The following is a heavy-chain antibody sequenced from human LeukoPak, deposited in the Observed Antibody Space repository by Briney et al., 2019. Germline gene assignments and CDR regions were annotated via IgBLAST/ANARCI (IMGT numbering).Heavy chain of an antibody. V-gene: IGHV1-2*02. D-gene: IGHD3-10*01. CDR2: MNPNSGDT. Sequence: SVNVSCQSSAYTFTVYFLHWVRHAPAPGLEWMGWMNPNSGDTNSAQKFQGRVTMTRDTSISTAYMELNSLRSDDTAVYYCARQVAGSGDYWGQGTLVTVSS. CDR1: AYTFTVYF. CDR3: ARQVAGSGDY. J-gene: IGHJ4*02.